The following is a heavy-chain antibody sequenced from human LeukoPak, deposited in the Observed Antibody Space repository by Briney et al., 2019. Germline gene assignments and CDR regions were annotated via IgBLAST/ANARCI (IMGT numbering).Heavy chain of an antibody. CDR1: GYTFTGYY. V-gene: IGHV1-69*06. CDR3: ASGRTDIVVVPATLRNYYFDY. J-gene: IGHJ4*02. D-gene: IGHD2-2*01. CDR2: IMPLFGTA. Sequence: GASVKVSCKASGYTFTGYYMHWVRQAPGQGLEWMGWIMPLFGTAKNAQKFQGRVTITADKSTSTAYMELSSLRSEDTAVYYCASGRTDIVVVPATLRNYYFDYWGQGTLVTVSS.